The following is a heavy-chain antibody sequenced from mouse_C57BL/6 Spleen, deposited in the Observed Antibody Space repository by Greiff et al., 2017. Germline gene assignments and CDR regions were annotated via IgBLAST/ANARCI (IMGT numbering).Heavy chain of an antibody. CDR3: ARSPFPVSSYYDV. Sequence: VQLQQSGAELVRPGASVTLSCKASGYTFTDYEMHWVKQTPVHGLEWIGAIDPETGGTAYNQKFKSKATLTVDTSSSTAYMQLSSLTSEDSAVYYCARSPFPVSSYYDVWGTGTTVTVSS. CDR2: IDPETGGT. J-gene: IGHJ1*03. D-gene: IGHD1-1*01. V-gene: IGHV1-15*01. CDR1: GYTFTDYE.